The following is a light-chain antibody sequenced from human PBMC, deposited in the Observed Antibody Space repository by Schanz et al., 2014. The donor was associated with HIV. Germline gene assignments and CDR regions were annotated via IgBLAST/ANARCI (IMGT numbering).Light chain of an antibody. CDR3: QQANSFPLT. Sequence: DIQMTQSPSSLSTSVGDRVTITCRASQNIRTYLNWYQQKPGKAPKLLIYAASNLQSGVPLRFNGSGSGTDFTLTISSLQPEDFASYFCQQANSFPLTFGAGTKVE. V-gene: IGKV1-39*01. CDR1: QNIRTY. J-gene: IGKJ4*01. CDR2: AAS.